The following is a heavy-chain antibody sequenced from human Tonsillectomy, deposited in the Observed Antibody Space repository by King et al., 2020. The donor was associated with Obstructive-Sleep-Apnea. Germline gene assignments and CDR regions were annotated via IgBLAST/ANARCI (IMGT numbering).Heavy chain of an antibody. Sequence: VQLVESGGGVVQPGRSLRLSCAASGFTFSSYAMHWVRQAPGKGLEWVAVISYDGSNKYYADSVKGRFTIPRDNSKNTLYLQMNSLRAEDTAVYYCARDRTYCGVDCLYGMDVWGQGTTVTVSS. CDR1: GFTFSSYA. CDR2: ISYDGSNK. CDR3: ARDRTYCGVDCLYGMDV. V-gene: IGHV3-30*04. D-gene: IGHD2-21*02. J-gene: IGHJ6*02.